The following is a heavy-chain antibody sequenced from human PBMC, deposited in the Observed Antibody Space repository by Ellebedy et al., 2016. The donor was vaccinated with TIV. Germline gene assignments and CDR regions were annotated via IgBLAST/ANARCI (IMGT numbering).Heavy chain of an antibody. D-gene: IGHD6-19*01. CDR2: IYSGGST. V-gene: IGHV3-53*01. Sequence: GGSLRLXXAASGFTVSSNYMSWVRQAPGKGLEWVSVIYSGGSTYYADSVKGRFTISRDNSKNTLYLQMNSLRAEDTAVYYCARQFSPFDAFDIWGQGTMVTVSS. J-gene: IGHJ3*02. CDR3: ARQFSPFDAFDI. CDR1: GFTVSSNY.